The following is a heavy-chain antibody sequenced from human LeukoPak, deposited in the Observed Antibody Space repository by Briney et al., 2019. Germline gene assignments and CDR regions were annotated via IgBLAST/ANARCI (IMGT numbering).Heavy chain of an antibody. CDR1: GFTFSSYW. D-gene: IGHD3-22*01. CDR2: INSDGSST. CDR3: AGVIYYDSSPYFDY. V-gene: IGHV3-74*01. Sequence: QPGGSLRLSCAASGFTFSSYWMHWVRQAPGKGLVWVSRINSDGSSTSYADSVKGRFTISRDNAKNTLYLQMNSLRAEDTAVYYCAGVIYYDSSPYFDYWGQGTLVTVSS. J-gene: IGHJ4*02.